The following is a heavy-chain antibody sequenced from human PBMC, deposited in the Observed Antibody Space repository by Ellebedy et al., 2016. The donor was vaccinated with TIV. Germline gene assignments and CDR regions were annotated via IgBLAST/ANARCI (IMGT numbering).Heavy chain of an antibody. CDR1: GGSISSYY. CDR3: ATSPPGGALNV. CDR2: IYYSGST. Sequence: PSETLSLTCTVSGGSISSYYWSWIRQPPGKGLEWIGYIYYSGSTSYNPSLESRVPISVDTSKNQFSLQLRSVTAADTAVYYCATSPPGGALNVWGQGTMVTVSS. D-gene: IGHD3-10*01. V-gene: IGHV4-59*08. J-gene: IGHJ3*01.